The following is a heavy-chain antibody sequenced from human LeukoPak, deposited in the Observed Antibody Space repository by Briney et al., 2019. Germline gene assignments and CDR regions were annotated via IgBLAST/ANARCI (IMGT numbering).Heavy chain of an antibody. CDR3: ARERYFDWLREDYFDY. Sequence: SETLSLTCTVSGGSISSSSYYWGWIRQPPGKGLEWIGSIYYSGSTYYHPSLMSRLTISVDTSKNQFSLNLNSVTAADTAVYYCARERYFDWLREDYFDYWGQGTLVTVSS. J-gene: IGHJ4*02. V-gene: IGHV4-39*07. CDR2: IYYSGST. D-gene: IGHD3-9*01. CDR1: GGSISSSSYY.